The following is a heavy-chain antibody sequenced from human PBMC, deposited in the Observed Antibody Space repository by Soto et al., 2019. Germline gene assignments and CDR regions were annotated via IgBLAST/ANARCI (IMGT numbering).Heavy chain of an antibody. CDR2: IIPIFRSS. J-gene: IGHJ4*02. Sequence: GASVKVSCKASGGTFTDYAFSWVRQAPGQGLEWMGGIIPIFRSSNFAQKFQGRLTIFADASAGTAYMELSSLRSDDTAIYYCAKDVGFQQHLFVFDLWGQGTLVTVSS. D-gene: IGHD3-10*02. CDR3: AKDVGFQQHLFVFDL. V-gene: IGHV1-69*13. CDR1: GGTFTDYA.